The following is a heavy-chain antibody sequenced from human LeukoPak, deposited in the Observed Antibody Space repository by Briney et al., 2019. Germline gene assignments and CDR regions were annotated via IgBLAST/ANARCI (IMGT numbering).Heavy chain of an antibody. D-gene: IGHD5-18*01. J-gene: IGHJ2*01. V-gene: IGHV4-30-4*01. Sequence: PSETLSLTCTVSGGSISSGDYSWSWIRQPPGKGLEWIGYIYYSGSTYYNPSLKSRVTISVDTSKNQFSLKLSSVTAADTAVYYCARVVDTAIKPNWYFDLWGRGTLVTVSS. CDR1: GGSISSGDYS. CDR3: ARVVDTAIKPNWYFDL. CDR2: IYYSGST.